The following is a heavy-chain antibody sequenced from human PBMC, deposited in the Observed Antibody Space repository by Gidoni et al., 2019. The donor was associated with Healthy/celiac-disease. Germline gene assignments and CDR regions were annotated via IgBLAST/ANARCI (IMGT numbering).Heavy chain of an antibody. CDR2: MDYRGST. CDR1: GGPISSSSSY. V-gene: IGHV4-39*01. J-gene: IGHJ4*02. Sequence: QLQLQESGPGLVKPSETLSLTCTVAGGPISSSSSYWGWIRQPPGKGLEWIGSMDYRGSTYYHPSLKSRVTISVDTSKNQFSLKLSSVTAADTAVYYCARRKERSGSFWDYWGQGTLVTVSS. D-gene: IGHD1-26*01. CDR3: ARRKERSGSFWDY.